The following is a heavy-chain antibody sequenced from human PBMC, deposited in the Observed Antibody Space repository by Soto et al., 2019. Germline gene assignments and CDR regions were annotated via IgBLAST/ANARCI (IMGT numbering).Heavy chain of an antibody. Sequence: AGGSLRLSCAASGFTFSSYSMNWVRQAPGKGLEWVSSISSSSSYIYYADSVKGRFTISRDNAKNSLYLQMNSLRAEDTAVYYCARGSGSYYPGSRWGQGTLVTVSS. V-gene: IGHV3-21*01. CDR3: ARGSGSYYPGSR. CDR2: ISSSSSYI. CDR1: GFTFSSYS. J-gene: IGHJ4*02. D-gene: IGHD3-10*01.